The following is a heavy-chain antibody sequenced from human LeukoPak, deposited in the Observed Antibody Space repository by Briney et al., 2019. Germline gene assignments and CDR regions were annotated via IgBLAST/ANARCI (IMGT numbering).Heavy chain of an antibody. J-gene: IGHJ4*02. CDR2: IYTSGST. V-gene: IGHV4-4*07. D-gene: IGHD5-24*01. Sequence: SETLSLTCTVSGGSISSYYWSWIRQPAGKGLEWIGRIYTSGSTNYNPSLKSRVTISVDTSKNQFSLKLSSVTAADTAIYYCARGPPIRPSNYSFDYWGQGTLVTVSS. CDR3: ARGPPIRPSNYSFDY. CDR1: GGSISSYY.